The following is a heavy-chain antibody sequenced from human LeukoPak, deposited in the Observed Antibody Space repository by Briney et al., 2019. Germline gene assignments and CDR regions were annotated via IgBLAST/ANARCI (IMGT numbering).Heavy chain of an antibody. CDR1: GGSISSSNW. V-gene: IGHV4-4*02. Sequence: SETLSLTCAVSGGSISSSNWWSWVRQPPGKGLEWIGEIYHSGSTNYNPSLKSRVTISVDKSKNQFSLKLSSVTAADTAVYYCARQYYDILTGGHYFDYWGQGTLVTVSS. J-gene: IGHJ4*02. CDR3: ARQYYDILTGGHYFDY. CDR2: IYHSGST. D-gene: IGHD3-9*01.